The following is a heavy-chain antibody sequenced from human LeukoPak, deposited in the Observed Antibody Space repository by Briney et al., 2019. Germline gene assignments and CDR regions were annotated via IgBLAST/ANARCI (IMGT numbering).Heavy chain of an antibody. CDR1: GYSISSGYY. V-gene: IGHV4-38-2*02. CDR2: IYHSGNT. D-gene: IGHD3-10*01. J-gene: IGHJ3*02. CDR3: AKSNGYGLVDI. Sequence: PSETLSLTCTVSGYSISSGYYWGWIRQPPGKGLEWIGSIYHSGNTYYNPSLKTRVTISVDTSKNQFSLKLSSVTAADTAVYYCAKSNGYGLVDIWGQGTMVTVSS.